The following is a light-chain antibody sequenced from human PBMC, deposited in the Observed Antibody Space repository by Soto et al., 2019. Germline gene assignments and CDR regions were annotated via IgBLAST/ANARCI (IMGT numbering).Light chain of an antibody. CDR2: KAS. V-gene: IGKV1-5*03. CDR1: QSIGRF. Sequence: DISKIQSPSTLSASVADRVTITCRASQSIGRFLAWYQHQPGKAPKLLIYKASSLESGVPSRFSGSGSGTEFTLTISSLQPDDFATYYCQQYNSYWTFGQGTKVDIK. CDR3: QQYNSYWT. J-gene: IGKJ1*01.